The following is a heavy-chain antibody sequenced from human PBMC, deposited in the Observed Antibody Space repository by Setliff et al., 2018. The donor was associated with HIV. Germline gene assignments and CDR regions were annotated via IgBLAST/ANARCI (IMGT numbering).Heavy chain of an antibody. D-gene: IGHD1-1*01. V-gene: IGHV3-33*06. J-gene: IGHJ4*02. CDR1: GFTFTNHA. Sequence: GGSLRLSCATSGFTFTNHAMHWVRQAPGKGLEWVAVIWFDGSRKYYGDSVKGRFTISRDTSNNTLYLQMNSLRAEDTAVYHCAKDGLAGYFESWDRGTLVTVSS. CDR3: AKDGLAGYFES. CDR2: IWFDGSRK.